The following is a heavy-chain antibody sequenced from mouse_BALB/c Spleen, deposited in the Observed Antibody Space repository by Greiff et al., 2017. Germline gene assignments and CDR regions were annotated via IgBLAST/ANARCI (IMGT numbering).Heavy chain of an antibody. CDR3: ARGGYGNRYAMDY. CDR1: GFTFSSFG. CDR2: ISSGSSTI. Sequence: EVMLVESGGGLVQPGGSRKLSCAASGFTFSSFGMPWVRQAPEKGLEWVAYISSGSSTIYYADTVKGRFTISRDNPKNTLFLQMTSLRSEDTAMYYCARGGYGNRYAMDYWGQGTSVTVSS. D-gene: IGHD2-1*01. J-gene: IGHJ4*01. V-gene: IGHV5-17*02.